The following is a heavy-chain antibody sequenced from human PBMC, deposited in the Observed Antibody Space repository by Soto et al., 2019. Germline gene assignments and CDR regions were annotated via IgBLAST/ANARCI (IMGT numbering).Heavy chain of an antibody. CDR1: GYTFTSYG. J-gene: IGHJ5*02. CDR3: AVDYYTLTDPWFDP. Sequence: ASVKVSCKASGYTFTSYGISWVRQAPGQGLEWMGWISAYNGNTNYAQKLQGRVTMTTDTSTSTAYMELRSLRSDDTAVYYCAVDYYTLTDPWFDPWGQGTLVTVSS. D-gene: IGHD3-9*01. V-gene: IGHV1-18*04. CDR2: ISAYNGNT.